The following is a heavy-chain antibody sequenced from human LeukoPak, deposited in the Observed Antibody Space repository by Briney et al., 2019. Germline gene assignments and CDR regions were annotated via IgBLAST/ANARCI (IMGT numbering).Heavy chain of an antibody. Sequence: GGSLRLSCATSGFTFRSHWMSWVRQAPGKGLEWVANIKQDGSETYYVDSVKGRFTISRDNAKNSLYLQMNSLRAEDTAVYYCARDGYWSGGSCYYFDYWGQGTLVTVSS. J-gene: IGHJ4*02. D-gene: IGHD2-15*01. V-gene: IGHV3-7*01. CDR1: GFTFRSHW. CDR3: ARDGYWSGGSCYYFDY. CDR2: IKQDGSET.